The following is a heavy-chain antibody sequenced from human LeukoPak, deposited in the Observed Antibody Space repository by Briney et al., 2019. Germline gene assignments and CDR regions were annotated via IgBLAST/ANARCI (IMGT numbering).Heavy chain of an antibody. V-gene: IGHV3-21*01. Sequence: GGSLRLSCAASGFTFSSYSMNWVRQAPGKGLEWVSSISSSSSYIYYADSVKGRFTISRDNAKNSLYLQMNSLRAEDTAVYYCARYHYDSSGAFDIWGQGTMVTVSS. CDR2: ISSSSSYI. CDR1: GFTFSSYS. CDR3: ARYHYDSSGAFDI. J-gene: IGHJ3*02. D-gene: IGHD3-22*01.